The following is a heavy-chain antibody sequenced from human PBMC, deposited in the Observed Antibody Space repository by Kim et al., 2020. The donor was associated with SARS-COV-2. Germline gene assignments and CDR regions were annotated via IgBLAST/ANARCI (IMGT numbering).Heavy chain of an antibody. J-gene: IGHJ4*02. Sequence: ASVKVSCKASGYSFLTYGTSWVRQAPGQGLEWMGWVLTENGDTKYAHNLQGRVTMTTDTSTSTVYMELRSLRSDDTAVCYCARDRQGRWVANDHWGQGTLVTVSS. D-gene: IGHD6-13*01. CDR3: ARDRQGRWVANDH. CDR2: VLTENGDT. V-gene: IGHV1-18*01. CDR1: GYSFLTYG.